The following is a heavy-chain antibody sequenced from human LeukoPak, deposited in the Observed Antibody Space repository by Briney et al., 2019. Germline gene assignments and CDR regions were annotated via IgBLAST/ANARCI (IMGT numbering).Heavy chain of an antibody. J-gene: IGHJ5*02. Sequence: GASVKVSCKPSGYSFYDFYIHWVRQAPGQGLEWMGWIDPNSGGRNYAQKFQGRVTMTRDTSTRTAYMVLSSLTSDDTAVYYCARGGCSGGSCYSSWFDPWGQGTLVSVSS. V-gene: IGHV1-2*02. CDR1: GYSFYDFY. CDR3: ARGGCSGGSCYSSWFDP. CDR2: IDPNSGGR. D-gene: IGHD2-15*01.